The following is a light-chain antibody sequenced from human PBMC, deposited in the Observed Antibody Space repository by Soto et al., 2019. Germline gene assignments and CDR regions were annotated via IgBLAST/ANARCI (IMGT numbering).Light chain of an antibody. CDR2: DAS. CDR3: QQSRDWPLT. CDR1: QSVNSN. Sequence: EIVLTQSPGTLSLSPGERATLSCRASQSVNSNLAWYQQKPGQAPRLLIYDASNRATGIPVRFSGSGSGTDFTLTISSLEPEDCAVYYCQQSRDWPLTFGGGTKVEIK. V-gene: IGKV3-11*01. J-gene: IGKJ4*01.